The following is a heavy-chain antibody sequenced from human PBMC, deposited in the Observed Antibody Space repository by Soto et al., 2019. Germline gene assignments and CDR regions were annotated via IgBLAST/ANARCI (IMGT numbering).Heavy chain of an antibody. CDR2: ISYDGRVK. CDR3: SRDFIVGAPDYFDY. J-gene: IGHJ4*02. D-gene: IGHD1-26*01. CDR1: GFTFSDYP. Sequence: GGSLRLSCAASGFTFSDYPMHWVRQAPGKGLEWVAVISYDGRVKYYVDSVKGRFTISRDDSKNTLYLQMNSLRVDDTAVYYCSRDFIVGAPDYFDYCGQRTLVTVSS. V-gene: IGHV3-30*04.